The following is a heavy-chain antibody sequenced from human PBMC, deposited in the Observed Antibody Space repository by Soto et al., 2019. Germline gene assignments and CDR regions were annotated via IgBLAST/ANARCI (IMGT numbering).Heavy chain of an antibody. CDR3: ARRGYGPGFPYYYGMDV. J-gene: IGHJ6*02. D-gene: IGHD3-10*01. Sequence: QVQLQESGPGLVKPSETLSLTCTVCGGSMSSYYWSWIRQPPGKGLEWSGYIYYSGSTNYNPSLKSRVTMAVDTPKNQFSLKLSSVTAADTAVYYCARRGYGPGFPYYYGMDVWGQGTTVTVSS. CDR1: GGSMSSYY. V-gene: IGHV4-59*01. CDR2: IYYSGST.